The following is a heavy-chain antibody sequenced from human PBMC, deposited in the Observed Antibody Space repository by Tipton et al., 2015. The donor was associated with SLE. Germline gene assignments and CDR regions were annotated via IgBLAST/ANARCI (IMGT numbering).Heavy chain of an antibody. CDR2: IKQDGSEK. Sequence: SLRLSCAASGFTFSSYWMSWVRQAPGKGLEWVANIKQDGSEKYYVDSVKGRFTISRDNAKNSLYLQMNSLRTEDTALYYCARGLYSSSWHIDSWGQGTLVTVSS. CDR3: ARGLYSSSWHIDS. CDR1: GFTFSSYW. J-gene: IGHJ4*02. V-gene: IGHV3-7*03. D-gene: IGHD6-13*01.